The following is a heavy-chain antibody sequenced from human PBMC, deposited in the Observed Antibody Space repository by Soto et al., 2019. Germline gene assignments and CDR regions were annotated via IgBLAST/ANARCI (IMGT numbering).Heavy chain of an antibody. V-gene: IGHV3-74*01. CDR1: GFTFNIYW. Sequence: PGGSLRLSCVASGFTFNIYWMHWVRQAPGKGLEWVSRIDNDGSATNYADSVKGRFTISRDNAKNTLYLQMNSLRAEDKAIYYXXXGXXXXXXYXXMXXXXQGT. J-gene: IGHJ6*02. CDR2: IDNDGSAT. CDR3: XXGXXXXXXYXXMXX.